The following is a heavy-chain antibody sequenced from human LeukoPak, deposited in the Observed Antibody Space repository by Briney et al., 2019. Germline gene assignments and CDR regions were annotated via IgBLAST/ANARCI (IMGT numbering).Heavy chain of an antibody. CDR3: AGGAGDYSSSWY. CDR1: GFTFSSYS. J-gene: IGHJ4*02. V-gene: IGHV3-21*01. CDR2: ISGSSSYI. D-gene: IGHD6-13*01. Sequence: GGSLRLSCAASGFTFSSYSMNWVRQAPGKGLEWVSSISGSSSYIYYADSVKGRFTISRDNAKNSLCLQMNSLRAEDTAVYYCAGGAGDYSSSWYWGQGTLVTVSS.